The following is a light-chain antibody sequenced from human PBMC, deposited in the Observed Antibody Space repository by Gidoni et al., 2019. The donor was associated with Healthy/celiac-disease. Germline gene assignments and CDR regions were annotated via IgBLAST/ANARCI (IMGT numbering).Light chain of an antibody. CDR1: QDISNY. Sequence: DIQMTQSPSSLSASVGDRVTITCQASQDISNYLNWYQQKPGKAPKLLIYDASNLETGVPSRFSGSGSWTDFTFTISSLQPEDIATYYCQQYDNLPRYTFGQGTKLDIK. J-gene: IGKJ2*01. V-gene: IGKV1-33*01. CDR2: DAS. CDR3: QQYDNLPRYT.